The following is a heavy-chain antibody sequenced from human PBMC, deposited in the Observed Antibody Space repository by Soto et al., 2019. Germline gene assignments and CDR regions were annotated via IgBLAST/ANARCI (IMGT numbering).Heavy chain of an antibody. CDR3: ARDVATIWDY. Sequence: ASVKVSCKASGYSFTHYGITWVRQAPGQRLEWMGWINACNGNTKYSQKFQGRVTITRDTSASTAYMELSSLRSEDTAVYYCARDVATIWDYWGQGTLVTVSS. D-gene: IGHD5-12*01. J-gene: IGHJ4*02. V-gene: IGHV1-3*01. CDR2: INACNGNT. CDR1: GYSFTHYG.